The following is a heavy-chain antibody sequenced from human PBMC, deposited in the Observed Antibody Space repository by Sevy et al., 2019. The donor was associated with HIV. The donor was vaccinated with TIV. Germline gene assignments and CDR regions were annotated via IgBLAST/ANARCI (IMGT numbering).Heavy chain of an antibody. V-gene: IGHV4-30-2*01. D-gene: IGHD2-15*01. Sequence: SETLSLTCAVSGGSISSGGYSWSWIRQPPGKGLEWIGYIYHSGSTYYNPSLKSRVTISVDRSKNQFSLKLSSVTVADMAVYYCARGRYCSGGSCLYYFDYWGQGTLVTVSS. CDR2: IYHSGST. J-gene: IGHJ4*02. CDR1: GGSISSGGYS. CDR3: ARGRYCSGGSCLYYFDY.